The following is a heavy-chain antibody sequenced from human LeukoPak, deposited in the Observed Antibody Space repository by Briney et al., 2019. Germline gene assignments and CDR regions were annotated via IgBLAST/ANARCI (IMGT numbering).Heavy chain of an antibody. CDR3: ATLLWLGDFDY. V-gene: IGHV1-2*02. J-gene: IGHJ4*02. CDR2: VSPNNGGT. Sequence: ASVTVSCTTSGYMFTGFFIHWVRQAPGQGLEWMGSVSPNNGGTSYAQRFQGRVNMTSDTSTRTAYLQPSGLRFDDTAVYYCATLLWLGDFDYWGQGTPVTVSS. D-gene: IGHD3-10*01. CDR1: GYMFTGFF.